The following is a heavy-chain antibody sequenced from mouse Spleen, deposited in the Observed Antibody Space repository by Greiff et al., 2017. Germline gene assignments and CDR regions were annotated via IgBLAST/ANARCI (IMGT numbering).Heavy chain of an antibody. CDR3: ARARLLYAMDY. D-gene: IGHD1-1*01. CDR1: GYTFTSYW. V-gene: IGHV1S81*02. Sequence: VKLQQPGAELVKPGASVKLSCKASGYTFTSYWMHWVKQRPGQGLEWIGEINPSNGRTNYNEKFKSKATLTVDKSSSTAYMQLSSLTSEDSAVYYCARARLLYAMDYWGQGTSVTVSS. J-gene: IGHJ4*01. CDR2: INPSNGRT.